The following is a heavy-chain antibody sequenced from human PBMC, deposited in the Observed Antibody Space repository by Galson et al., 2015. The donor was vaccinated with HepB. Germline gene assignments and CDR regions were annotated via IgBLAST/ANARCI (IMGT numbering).Heavy chain of an antibody. V-gene: IGHV3-11*03. CDR2: ISTLSGYT. J-gene: IGHJ4*02. CDR3: ATRSGGLDPHYFDL. D-gene: IGHD3-16*01. CDR1: GFTFSDYY. Sequence: SLRLSCAASGFTFSDYYMSWIRQAPGKGLEWVSYISTLSGYTNYADSVKGRFTISRDNANNSLFLQMNSLRVDDTAVYYCATRSGGLDPHYFDLWGQGALITVSS.